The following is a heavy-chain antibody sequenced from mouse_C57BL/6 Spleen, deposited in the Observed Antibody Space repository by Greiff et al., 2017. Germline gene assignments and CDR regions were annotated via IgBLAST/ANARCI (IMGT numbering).Heavy chain of an antibody. CDR3: ARDEGLGDYAMDY. V-gene: IGHV3-6*01. J-gene: IGHJ4*01. CDR2: ISYDGSN. CDR1: GYSITSGYY. Sequence: ESGPGLVKPSQSLSLTCSVTGYSITSGYYWNWIRQFPGNKLEWMGYISYDGSNNYNPSLKNRISITRDTSKNQFFLKLNSVTTEDTATYYCARDEGLGDYAMDYWGQGTSVTVSS. D-gene: IGHD3-3*01.